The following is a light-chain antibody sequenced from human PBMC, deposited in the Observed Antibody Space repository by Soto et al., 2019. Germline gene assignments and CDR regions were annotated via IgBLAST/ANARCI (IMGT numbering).Light chain of an antibody. J-gene: IGKJ4*01. CDR3: QQYNDWPQLT. CDR1: QSVSSN. V-gene: IGKV3-15*01. CDR2: CAS. Sequence: EIVMTQSPAPLSVSPGERATLSCRASQSVSSNLAWYQQQPGQAPSRLIHCASTRATGIPARFSGSGTGTEFTLTISSLQSEDFAVYYCQQYNDWPQLTVGGGTRVEIK.